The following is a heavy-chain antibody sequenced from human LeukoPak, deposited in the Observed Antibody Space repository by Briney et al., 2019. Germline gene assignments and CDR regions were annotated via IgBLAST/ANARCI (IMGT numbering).Heavy chain of an antibody. CDR2: ISSSGSTI. J-gene: IGHJ4*02. Sequence: GGSLRLSCAASGFTFSSYEMNWVRQAPGKGLEWVSYISSSGSTIYYADSVKGRFTISRDNAKNSLYLQMNSLRAEDTAVYYCASVRGYSYGADYFDYWGQGTLVTVSS. V-gene: IGHV3-48*03. CDR1: GFTFSSYE. CDR3: ASVRGYSYGADYFDY. D-gene: IGHD5-18*01.